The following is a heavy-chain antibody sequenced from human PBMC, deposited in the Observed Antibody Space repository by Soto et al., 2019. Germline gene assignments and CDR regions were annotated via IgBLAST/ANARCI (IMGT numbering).Heavy chain of an antibody. V-gene: IGHV3-33*01. CDR1: GFTFSSCG. CDR3: ARDVDTAMVTDY. J-gene: IGHJ4*02. D-gene: IGHD5-18*01. Sequence: QVQLVESGGGVVQPGRSLRLSCAASGFTFSSCGMHWFRQAPGKGLEWVAVIWYDGSNKYYADSVKGRFTISRDNSKNTLDLQMNSLRAEDTAVYYCARDVDTAMVTDYWGQGTLVTVSS. CDR2: IWYDGSNK.